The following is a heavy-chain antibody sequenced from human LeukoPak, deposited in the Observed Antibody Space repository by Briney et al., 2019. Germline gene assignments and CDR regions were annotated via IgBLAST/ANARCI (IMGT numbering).Heavy chain of an antibody. CDR3: ARQRAVAGTWEFDY. CDR2: IYYSGST. J-gene: IGHJ4*02. D-gene: IGHD6-19*01. V-gene: IGHV4-39*01. CDR1: GGSISSSSYY. Sequence: PETLSLTCTVSGGSISSSSYYWGWIRQPPGKGLEWIGSIYYSGSTYYNPSLKSRVTISVDTSKNQFSLKLSSVTAADTAVYYCARQRAVAGTWEFDYWGQGTLVTVSS.